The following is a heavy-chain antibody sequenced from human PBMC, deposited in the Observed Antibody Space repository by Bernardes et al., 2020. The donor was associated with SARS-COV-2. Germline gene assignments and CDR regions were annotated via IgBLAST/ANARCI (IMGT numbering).Heavy chain of an antibody. CDR1: GDSISSYY. Sequence: SETLSLTCTVSGDSISSYYWSWIRQSPGKGLEWIGYISYSGSTNYNPSFKSRVTILIYTSKNQFSLNLNSVTAADTAIYYCAMGHCISSSCYAGDYGVVVWGQGTTVTVSS. J-gene: IGHJ6*02. CDR2: ISYSGST. D-gene: IGHD2-2*01. V-gene: IGHV4-59*01. CDR3: AMGHCISSSCYAGDYGVVV.